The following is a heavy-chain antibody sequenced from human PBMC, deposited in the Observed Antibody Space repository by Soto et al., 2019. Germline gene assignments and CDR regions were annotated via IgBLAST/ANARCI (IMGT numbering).Heavy chain of an antibody. V-gene: IGHV3-23*01. Sequence: PGGSLRLSCAASGFTYRSYAMNWVRQAPGKGLEWVSTISGSGDITYYVDSVKGRFTISRDNAKNSLYLQMNSLRAEDTAVYYCAKGPLVAMIVVVIGPLDYWGQGTLVTVSS. CDR2: ISGSGDIT. J-gene: IGHJ4*02. CDR3: AKGPLVAMIVVVIGPLDY. CDR1: GFTYRSYA. D-gene: IGHD3-22*01.